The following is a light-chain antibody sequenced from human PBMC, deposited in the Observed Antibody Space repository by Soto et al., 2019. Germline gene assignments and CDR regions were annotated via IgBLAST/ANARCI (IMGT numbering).Light chain of an antibody. CDR1: QSVSSN. CDR3: QQYNNWPGWT. V-gene: IGKV3-15*01. CDR2: GAS. Sequence: EIVMTQSPATLSVSPGERATLSCRASQSVSSNLAWYQQKPGQAPRLLLYGASTRATGISARFSASGSGTECTLTISSLQSEDFAVYYCQQYNNWPGWTFVQGTKVEIK. J-gene: IGKJ1*01.